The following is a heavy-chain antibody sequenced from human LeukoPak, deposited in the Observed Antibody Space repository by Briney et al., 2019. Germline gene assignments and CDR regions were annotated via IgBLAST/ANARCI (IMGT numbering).Heavy chain of an antibody. D-gene: IGHD3-3*01. J-gene: IGHJ6*02. CDR2: INTNSGGT. Sequence: ASVKVSCKASGYTFSIHHIQWVRQAPGQGLEWMGWINTNSGGTTYSQNFQGRITMTRDPSITTVYMELSSLRSDDTAVYYCAKDSALIRFLGFGTDYGMDVWGQGTTVTVSS. CDR3: AKDSALIRFLGFGTDYGMDV. CDR1: GYTFSIHH. V-gene: IGHV1-2*02.